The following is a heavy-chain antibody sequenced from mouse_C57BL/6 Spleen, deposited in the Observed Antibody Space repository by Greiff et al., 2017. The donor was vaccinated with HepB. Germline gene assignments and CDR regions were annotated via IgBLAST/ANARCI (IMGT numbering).Heavy chain of an antibody. CDR2: IYPGDGDT. Sequence: VQLQQSGPELVKPGASVKISCKASGYAFSSSWMNWVKQRPGKGLEWIGRIYPGDGDTNYNGKFKGKATLTADKSSSTAYMQLSSLTSEDSAVNFCAALDSSGYDFDYWGQGTTLTVSS. V-gene: IGHV1-82*01. CDR3: AALDSSGYDFDY. CDR1: GYAFSSSW. J-gene: IGHJ2*01. D-gene: IGHD3-2*02.